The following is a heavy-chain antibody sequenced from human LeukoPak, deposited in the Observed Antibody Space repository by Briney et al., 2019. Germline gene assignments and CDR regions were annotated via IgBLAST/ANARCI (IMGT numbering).Heavy chain of an antibody. D-gene: IGHD5-18*01. J-gene: IGHJ6*02. CDR1: GESFSGYF. CDR2: SNHFGST. Sequence: SETLSLTCADSGESFSGYFWTWIRQPPGKGLEWIGESNHFGSTDYNPSLKSRVTISVDTSKKQFSLNVRSVTDADTAVYFCARGRLQLWSFPLPYNHYAIDVWGQGTTVTVSS. V-gene: IGHV4-34*01. CDR3: ARGRLQLWSFPLPYNHYAIDV.